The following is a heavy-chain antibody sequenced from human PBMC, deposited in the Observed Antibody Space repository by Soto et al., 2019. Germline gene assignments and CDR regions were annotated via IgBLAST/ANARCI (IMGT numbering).Heavy chain of an antibody. CDR3: AREVASPHTPTYYYYGMHV. CDR1: GGGVSSNSGA. CDR2: TYYRSKWYN. J-gene: IGHJ6*02. Sequence: PWQTVSPTYAIYGGGVSSNSGAWNWIRQSPSRGLEWLGRTYYRSKWYNDYAVSVKSRITINPDTSKNQFSLQLNSVTPEDTAVYYCAREVASPHTPTYYYYGMHVWGQGTTVTVS. V-gene: IGHV6-1*01. D-gene: IGHD2-15*01.